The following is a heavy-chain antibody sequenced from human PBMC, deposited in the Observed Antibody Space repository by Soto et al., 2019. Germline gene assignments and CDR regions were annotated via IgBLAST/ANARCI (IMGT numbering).Heavy chain of an antibody. CDR3: AKGADEFIFGVVIIPPNWFDP. CDR1: GFTFSSYA. Sequence: GGSLRLSCAASGFTFSSYAMSWVRQAPGKGLEWVSAISGSGGSTYYADSVKGRFTISRDNSKNTLYLQMNSLRAEDTAVYYCAKGADEFIFGVVIIPPNWFDPWGQGTLVTVSS. CDR2: ISGSGGST. D-gene: IGHD3-3*01. V-gene: IGHV3-23*01. J-gene: IGHJ5*02.